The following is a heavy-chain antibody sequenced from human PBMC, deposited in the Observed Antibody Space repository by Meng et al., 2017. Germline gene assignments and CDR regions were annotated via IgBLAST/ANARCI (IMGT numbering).Heavy chain of an antibody. Sequence: QGQVVESGGGLVKPGGSLRLSCAASGFTVSDYYMSWIRQAPGKGLEWVSYISSSGSTIYYADSVKGRFTISRDNAKNSLYLQMNSLRAEDTAVYYCARDRSSSAIIPIGYWGQGTLVTVSS. CDR1: GFTVSDYY. CDR3: ARDRSSSAIIPIGY. J-gene: IGHJ4*02. D-gene: IGHD6-25*01. V-gene: IGHV3-11*01. CDR2: ISSSGSTI.